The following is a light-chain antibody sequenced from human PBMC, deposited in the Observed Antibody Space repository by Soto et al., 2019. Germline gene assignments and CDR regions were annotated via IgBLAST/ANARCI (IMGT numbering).Light chain of an antibody. CDR1: QSVSSSY. CDR3: QQRSNWRRT. V-gene: IGKV3D-20*02. J-gene: IGKJ1*01. CDR2: GAS. Sequence: EIVLTQSPGTLSLSPGERATLSCRASQSVSSSYLAWYQQKPGQAPRLLIYGASSRATGTPARFSGSGSGTDFTLTISSLEPEDFAVYYCQQRSNWRRTYGQGTKVDIK.